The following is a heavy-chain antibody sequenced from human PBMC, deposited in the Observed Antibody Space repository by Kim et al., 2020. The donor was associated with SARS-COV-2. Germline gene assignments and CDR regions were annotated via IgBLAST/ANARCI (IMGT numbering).Heavy chain of an antibody. CDR2: GNT. Sequence: GNTNYAQKLQGRVTMTTDTSTSTAYMELRSLRSDDTAVYYCARDPQEGLKWGQGTLVTVSS. J-gene: IGHJ4*02. CDR3: ARDPQEGLK. D-gene: IGHD2-15*01. V-gene: IGHV1-18*01.